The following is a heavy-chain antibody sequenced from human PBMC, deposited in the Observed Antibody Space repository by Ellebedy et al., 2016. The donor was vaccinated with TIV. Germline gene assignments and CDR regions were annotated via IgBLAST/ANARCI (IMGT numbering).Heavy chain of an antibody. V-gene: IGHV3-9*01. CDR3: AKGASGMVVDAFDI. Sequence: GGSLRLXXAASGFAFGDYAMHWVRQAPGKGLEWVSGISWNSGSIGYADSVKGRFTISRDNAKNSLYLQMNSLRAEDTALYYCAKGASGMVVDAFDIWGQGTMVTVSS. CDR1: GFAFGDYA. CDR2: ISWNSGSI. D-gene: IGHD1-26*01. J-gene: IGHJ3*02.